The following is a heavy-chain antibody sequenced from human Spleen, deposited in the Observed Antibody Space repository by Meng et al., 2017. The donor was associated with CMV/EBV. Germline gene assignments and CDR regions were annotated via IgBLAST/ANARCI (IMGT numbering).Heavy chain of an antibody. J-gene: IGHJ4*02. D-gene: IGHD3-3*01. CDR2: IYYSGTT. Sequence: IRGGGYYWSWIRQHPGKGLEWIGYIYYSGTTYYNPSLKSRVNIPVDTSKNQFSLILSSVTAADTAVYYCASGRSYDFWSGYYNYFEYWGQGTLVTVSS. V-gene: IGHV4-31*02. CDR1: IRGGGYY. CDR3: ASGRSYDFWSGYYNYFEY.